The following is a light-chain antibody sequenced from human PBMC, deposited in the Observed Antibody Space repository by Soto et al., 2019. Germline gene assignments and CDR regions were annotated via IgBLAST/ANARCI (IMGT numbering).Light chain of an antibody. V-gene: IGKV1-5*01. CDR1: QSISSW. J-gene: IGKJ2*01. CDR2: DAS. Sequence: MSHSHHTLSTSVVDNIPITCRASQSISSWLAWYQQKPGKAPKLLIYDASSLESGVPSRFSGSGSGTEFTLTITSLHPDDFATYYCQQYKTYPLDIFAQRSKLDIK. CDR3: QQYKTYPLDI.